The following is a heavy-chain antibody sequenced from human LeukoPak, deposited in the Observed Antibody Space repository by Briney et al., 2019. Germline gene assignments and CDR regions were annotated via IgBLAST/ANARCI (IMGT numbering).Heavy chain of an antibody. CDR3: AAGPYSGSYLLDY. CDR2: IVVGSGNT. Sequence: SVKVSCKASGGTFSSYAISWVRQARGQRLEWIGWIVVGSGNTNYAQKFQERVTITRDMSTSTAYMELSSLRSEDTAVYYCAAGPYSGSYLLDYWGQGTLVTVSS. D-gene: IGHD1-26*01. V-gene: IGHV1-58*02. J-gene: IGHJ4*02. CDR1: GGTFSSYA.